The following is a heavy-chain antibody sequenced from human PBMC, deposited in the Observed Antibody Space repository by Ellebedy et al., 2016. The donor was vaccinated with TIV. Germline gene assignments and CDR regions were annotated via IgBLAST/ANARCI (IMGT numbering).Heavy chain of an antibody. V-gene: IGHV3-23*01. J-gene: IGHJ4*02. CDR2: ISHTGSRT. Sequence: GESLKISCAASGFTFSSYAMSWVRQAPGKGLEWVSTISHTGSRTYYADSVKGRFTISRDNSKKTLYLQMNSLRAEDTAIYYCARGRSGTYIHHAFDYWGQGTLATVSS. D-gene: IGHD1-14*01. CDR3: ARGRSGTYIHHAFDY. CDR1: GFTFSSYA.